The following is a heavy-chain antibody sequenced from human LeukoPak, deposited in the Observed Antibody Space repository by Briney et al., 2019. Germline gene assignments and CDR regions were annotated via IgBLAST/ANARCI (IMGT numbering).Heavy chain of an antibody. CDR1: GFTFSSYS. J-gene: IGHJ4*02. CDR2: INSDGSST. CDR3: ARGATVHSGIHDN. V-gene: IGHV3-74*01. D-gene: IGHD2-15*01. Sequence: GGSLRLSCAASGFTFSSYSMNWVRQAPGKGLVWVSRINSDGSSTSYADSVKGRFTISRDNAKNTLYLQMNSLRAEDTAVYYCARGATVHSGIHDNWGQGTLVTVSS.